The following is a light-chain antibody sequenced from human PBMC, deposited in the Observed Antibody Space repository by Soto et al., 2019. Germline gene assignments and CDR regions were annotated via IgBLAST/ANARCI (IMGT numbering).Light chain of an antibody. J-gene: IGKJ1*01. CDR3: QQRFNLWP. V-gene: IGKV3-11*01. CDR2: DAS. CDR1: QSVSSF. Sequence: EIEVTQCQATLSLSPGERATLSCRASQSVSSFFAWYQQKPGQSPRLLIYDASNRASGIPARFTGSESGTYFTLTISSVEPEDSPVYYSQQRFNLWPFDQGTMVDIK.